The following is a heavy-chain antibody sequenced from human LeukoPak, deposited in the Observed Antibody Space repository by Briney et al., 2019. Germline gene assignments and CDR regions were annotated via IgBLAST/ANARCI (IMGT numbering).Heavy chain of an antibody. CDR1: GFTFSSYS. CDR2: ISSSSSTI. V-gene: IGHV3-48*01. Sequence: PGGSVRLSCAASGFTFSSYSMNWVRQAPGKGLEWVSYISSSSSTIYYADSVKGRFTISRDNAKNSLYLQMNSLRAEDTAVYYCARADYDFWSGYPEYFQHWGQGTLVTVSS. CDR3: ARADYDFWSGYPEYFQH. D-gene: IGHD3-3*01. J-gene: IGHJ1*01.